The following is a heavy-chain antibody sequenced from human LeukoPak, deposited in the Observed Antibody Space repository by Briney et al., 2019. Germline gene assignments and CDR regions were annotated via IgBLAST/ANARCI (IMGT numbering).Heavy chain of an antibody. D-gene: IGHD2-2*01. CDR2: ITSSGTYI. Sequence: PGGSLRLSCATSGFTFNNYNMNWVRQAPGRALEWVSSITSSGTYIFYADSVKGRFTISRDNAKNTLYLQMSILRAEDTAVYYCAKGPYAYFDYWGQGTLVTVSS. CDR3: AKGPYAYFDY. CDR1: GFTFNNYN. V-gene: IGHV3-21*01. J-gene: IGHJ4*02.